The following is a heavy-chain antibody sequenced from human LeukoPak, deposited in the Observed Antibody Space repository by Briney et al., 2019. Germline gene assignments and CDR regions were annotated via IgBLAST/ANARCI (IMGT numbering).Heavy chain of an antibody. J-gene: IGHJ4*02. V-gene: IGHV4-4*07. D-gene: IGHD3-3*01. CDR3: ARGFRVAIFDY. CDR1: GGSISSYY. Sequence: PSETLSLTCTVSGGSISSYYWSWIRQPAGKGLEWIGRIYTSGSTNYNPSLKSRVTMSIDTSKNQFSLKLSSVTAADTAVYYCARGFRVAIFDYWGQETLVTVSS. CDR2: IYTSGST.